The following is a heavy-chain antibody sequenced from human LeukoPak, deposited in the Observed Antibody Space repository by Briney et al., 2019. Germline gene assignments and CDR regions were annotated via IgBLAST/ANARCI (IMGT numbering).Heavy chain of an antibody. CDR1: GYSISSGYY. Sequence: SETLSLTCTVSGYSISSGYYWGWIRQSPGKGLEWIGSIYYSGSVNNNPSLQSRVTISVDTSRNQFSLKLTSVAAADTAVYYCARRVATSGNFFDYWGPGTLVTVS. V-gene: IGHV4-38-2*02. CDR2: IYYSGSV. D-gene: IGHD3-3*01. CDR3: ARRVATSGNFFDY. J-gene: IGHJ4*02.